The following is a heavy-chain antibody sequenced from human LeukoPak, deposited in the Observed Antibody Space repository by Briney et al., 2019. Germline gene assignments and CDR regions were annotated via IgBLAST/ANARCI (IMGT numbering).Heavy chain of an antibody. J-gene: IGHJ4*02. Sequence: GGSLRLSCAASGFTFNNYGMHWVRQAPGKGLEWVAVISYDGRNIRYPDSVKGRFTISRDISTDTLWLQMDNLRTEDTAVYYCAKGPLRGTAAAIDYWGQGTLVTVSS. CDR3: AKGPLRGTAAAIDY. D-gene: IGHD2-2*01. CDR2: ISYDGRNI. V-gene: IGHV3-30*18. CDR1: GFTFNNYG.